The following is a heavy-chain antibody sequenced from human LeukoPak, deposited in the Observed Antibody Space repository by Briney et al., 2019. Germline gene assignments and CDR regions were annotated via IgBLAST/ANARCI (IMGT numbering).Heavy chain of an antibody. J-gene: IGHJ6*02. CDR1: GFTFSRYA. CDR3: AKVLASPPITVVPAAISYYYCYGMDV. V-gene: IGHV3-30*04. D-gene: IGHD2-2*01. CDR2: ISYDGSNE. Sequence: GRSLRLSCAASGFTFSRYAMHWVRQAPGKGLEWVAVISYDGSNEYYADSVKGRFTISRDNSKNTLYLQMNSLRAEDTAVYYCAKVLASPPITVVPAAISYYYCYGMDVWGQGTTVTVSS.